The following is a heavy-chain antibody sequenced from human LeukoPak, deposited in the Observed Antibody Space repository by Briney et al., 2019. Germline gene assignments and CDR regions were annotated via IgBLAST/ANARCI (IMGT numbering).Heavy chain of an antibody. V-gene: IGHV4-31*11. Sequence: SETLSLTCAISGGSISSDGFYWSWIRQHPGKGLEWIGYIYYSGSTYYNPSLKSRVTISVDTSKNQFSLKLTSVTAADTAVYYCARTYYDSRLDYWAQGTLVSVSS. D-gene: IGHD3-22*01. J-gene: IGHJ4*02. CDR3: ARTYYDSRLDY. CDR2: IYYSGST. CDR1: GGSISSDGFY.